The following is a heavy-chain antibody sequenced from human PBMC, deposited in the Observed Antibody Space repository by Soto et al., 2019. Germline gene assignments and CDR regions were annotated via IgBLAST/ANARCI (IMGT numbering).Heavy chain of an antibody. D-gene: IGHD6-6*01. J-gene: IGHJ5*02. Sequence: SETLSLTCAVYGGSFSGYYWSWIRQPPGKGLEWIGEINHSGSTNYNPSLKSRVTISVDTSKNQFSLKLSSVTAADTAVYYCARGKRAARRGNWFDPWGQGTLGTVSS. CDR2: INHSGST. CDR1: GGSFSGYY. CDR3: ARGKRAARRGNWFDP. V-gene: IGHV4-34*01.